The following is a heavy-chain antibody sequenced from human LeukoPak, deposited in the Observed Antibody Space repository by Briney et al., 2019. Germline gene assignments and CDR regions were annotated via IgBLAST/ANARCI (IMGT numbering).Heavy chain of an antibody. D-gene: IGHD3-22*01. J-gene: IGHJ6*02. CDR1: GGSVSSGSYY. CDR3: ARVDYYDSSGYPRDYWGQGTLVTVSSGMDV. V-gene: IGHV4-61*01. CDR2: IYYSGST. Sequence: SETLSLTCTVSGGSVSSGSYYWSWMRQPPGKGLEWIGYIYYSGSTNYNPSLKSRVTISVDTSKNQFSLKLSSVTAADTAVYYCARVDYYDSSGYPRDYWGQGTLVTVSSGMDVWGQGTTVTVSS.